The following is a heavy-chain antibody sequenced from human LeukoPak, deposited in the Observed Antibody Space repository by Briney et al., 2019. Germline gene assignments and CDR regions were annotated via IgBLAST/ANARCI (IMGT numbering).Heavy chain of an antibody. D-gene: IGHD6-19*01. CDR2: IYPGDSDT. CDR1: GYRFMSYW. J-gene: IGHJ4*02. CDR3: ARDGSSAVTGLDY. V-gene: IGHV5-51*01. Sequence: GESLKISCKGSGYRFMSYWIGWLRQMPGKGLEWMGIIYPGDSDTRYSPSFQGQVTISADKSINTAYLQWSSLKASDTAMYYCARDGSSAVTGLDYWGQGTLVTVSS.